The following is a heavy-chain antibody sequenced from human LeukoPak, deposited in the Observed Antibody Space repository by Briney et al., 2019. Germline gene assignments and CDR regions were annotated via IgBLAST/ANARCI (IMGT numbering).Heavy chain of an antibody. J-gene: IGHJ5*02. Sequence: GASVKVSCKASGYTFTSYGISWVRQAPGQGLEWMGWISAYNGNTNYAQKLQGRVTMTTDTSTSTACMELRSLRSDDTAVYYCARVPTDFWSPLNWFDPWGQGTLVTVSS. CDR3: ARVPTDFWSPLNWFDP. CDR2: ISAYNGNT. D-gene: IGHD3-3*01. V-gene: IGHV1-18*01. CDR1: GYTFTSYG.